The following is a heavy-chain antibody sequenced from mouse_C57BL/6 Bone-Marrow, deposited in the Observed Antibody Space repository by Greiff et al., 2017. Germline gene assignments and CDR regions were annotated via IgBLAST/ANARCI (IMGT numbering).Heavy chain of an antibody. V-gene: IGHV14-4*01. CDR3: HYYGKGFAY. Sequence: VLLQQSGAELVRPGASVKLSCTASGFNIKDDYMHWVKQRPEQGLEWIGWIDPENGDTEYASKFQGKATITADTSSNTAYLQLSSLTSEDTAVYYCHYYGKGFAYWGQGTLVTVSA. D-gene: IGHD2-1*01. CDR1: GFNIKDDY. J-gene: IGHJ3*01. CDR2: IDPENGDT.